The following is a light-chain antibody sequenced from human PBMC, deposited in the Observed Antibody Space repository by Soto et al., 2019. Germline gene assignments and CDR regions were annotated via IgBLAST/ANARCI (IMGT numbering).Light chain of an antibody. CDR2: QAS. J-gene: IGKJ3*01. CDR1: QSISNW. Sequence: DIQMTQSPSTLSASVGDRVTITCRASQSISNWLAWYQQKPGKAPKLLIYQASSLESGVPSRFSGSGSGTEFTLTISSLQPDDFATYYCQHYNTYSWFTFGPGTKVDIK. V-gene: IGKV1-5*03. CDR3: QHYNTYSWFT.